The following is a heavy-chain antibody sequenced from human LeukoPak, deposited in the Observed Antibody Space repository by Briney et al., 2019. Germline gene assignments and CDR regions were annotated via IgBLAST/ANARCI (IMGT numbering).Heavy chain of an antibody. CDR1: GYTFTSYG. J-gene: IGHJ4*02. V-gene: IGHV1-18*01. CDR3: ARVESLWFGEEGGVDY. D-gene: IGHD3-10*01. Sequence: ASVKVSCKASGYTFTSYGISWVRQAPGQGLEWMGWISAYNGNTNYAQKLQGRVTMTTDTSTSTAYMELRSLRSDDTAVYYCARVESLWFGEEGGVDYWGQGTLVTVSS. CDR2: ISAYNGNT.